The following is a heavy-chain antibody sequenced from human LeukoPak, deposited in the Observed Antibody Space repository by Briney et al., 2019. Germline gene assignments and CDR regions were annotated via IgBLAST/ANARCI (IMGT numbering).Heavy chain of an antibody. J-gene: IGHJ3*02. D-gene: IGHD3-10*01. Sequence: GGTLRLSCAASGFTFSSYGMSWVRQAPGKGLEWVSAISGSGGSTYYADSVKGRFTISRDNSKNTLYLQMNSLRAEDTAVYYCAKDRLTYYGSGSVETFDIWGQGTMVTVSS. CDR1: GFTFSSYG. V-gene: IGHV3-23*01. CDR2: ISGSGGST. CDR3: AKDRLTYYGSGSVETFDI.